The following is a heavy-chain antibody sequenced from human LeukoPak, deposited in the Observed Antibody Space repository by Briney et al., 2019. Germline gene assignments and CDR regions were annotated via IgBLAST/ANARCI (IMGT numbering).Heavy chain of an antibody. J-gene: IGHJ4*02. CDR2: IYYSGST. D-gene: IGHD3-22*01. Sequence: PSETLSLTCTVSGGSISSGNYYWGWIRQPPGKGLERLGNIYYSGSTYYNPSLKSRVTISVDTSKNQFSLNLISVTAADTAVYYCARLDCSPGSCYFDYWGQGTLVTVSS. CDR3: ARLDCSPGSCYFDY. V-gene: IGHV4-39*01. CDR1: GGSISSGNYY.